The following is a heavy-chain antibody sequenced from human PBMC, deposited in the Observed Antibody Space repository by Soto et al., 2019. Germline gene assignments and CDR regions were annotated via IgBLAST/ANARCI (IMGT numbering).Heavy chain of an antibody. V-gene: IGHV3-23*01. Sequence: GGSLRLSCAASGLAFSRYVMSWIRQAPGKGLEWVSTVKTTGDTTFYAGPVKGRFTASRDDSKSTLYLHMSSLRVEDTATYYCTKDVTGDVGADYWGQGTPVTVSS. CDR2: VKTTGDTT. CDR1: GLAFSRYV. J-gene: IGHJ4*02. D-gene: IGHD2-21*02. CDR3: TKDVTGDVGADY.